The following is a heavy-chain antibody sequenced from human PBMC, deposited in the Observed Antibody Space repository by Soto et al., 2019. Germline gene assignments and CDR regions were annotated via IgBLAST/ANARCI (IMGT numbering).Heavy chain of an antibody. CDR1: GFTVSSNY. CDR3: ARETVDIVATKYYYYYYMDV. V-gene: IGHV3-53*04. Sequence: EVQLVESGGGLVQPGGSLRLSCAASGFTVSSNYMSWVRQAPGKGLEWVSVIYSGGSTYYADSVKGRFTISRHNSKNTLYLQMNSLRAEDTAVYYCARETVDIVATKYYYYYYMDVWGKGTTVTVSS. CDR2: IYSGGST. D-gene: IGHD5-12*01. J-gene: IGHJ6*03.